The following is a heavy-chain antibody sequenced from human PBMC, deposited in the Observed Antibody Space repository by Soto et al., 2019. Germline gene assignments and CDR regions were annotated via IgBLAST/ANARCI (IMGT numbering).Heavy chain of an antibody. CDR3: ARSRQGVLLWFGADYYYYMAV. CDR1: GFTVSSNY. J-gene: IGHJ6*03. D-gene: IGHD3-10*01. CDR2: IYSGGST. V-gene: IGHV3-66*01. Sequence: GGSLRLCCAASGFTVSSNYMSWVRQAPGKGLEWVSVIYSGGSTYYADSVKGRFTISRDNSKNTLYLQMNSLRAEDTAVYYCARSRQGVLLWFGADYYYYMAVWGKGTTVTVSS.